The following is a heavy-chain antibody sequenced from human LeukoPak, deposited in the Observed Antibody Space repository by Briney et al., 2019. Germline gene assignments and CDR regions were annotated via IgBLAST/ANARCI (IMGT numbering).Heavy chain of an antibody. Sequence: GGSLRLSCAASGFTFNSYWFHWVRQAPGKGLVWVSRINSDGSDTIYADSVKGRFTISRDNAKSTVCLQMNSLKAEDTAVYYCARGGYHHGFDIWGQGTMVTVSS. CDR2: INSDGSDT. V-gene: IGHV3-74*01. CDR3: ARGGYHHGFDI. CDR1: GFTFNSYW. J-gene: IGHJ3*02. D-gene: IGHD2-15*01.